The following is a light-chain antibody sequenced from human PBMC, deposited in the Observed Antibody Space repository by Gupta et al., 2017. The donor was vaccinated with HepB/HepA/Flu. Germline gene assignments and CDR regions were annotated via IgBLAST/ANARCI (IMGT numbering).Light chain of an antibody. J-gene: IGLJ2*01. CDR2: EVS. Sequence: QSALTQPASVSGSHGPSITISCTGTSSDVGSYNLVSWYQQHPGKAPKLMIYEVSKRPSGVSNRFSGSKSGNTASLTISGLQAEDEADYYCCSYAGSSTYVVFGGGTKLTVL. V-gene: IGLV2-23*02. CDR1: SSDVGSYNL. CDR3: CSYAGSSTYVV.